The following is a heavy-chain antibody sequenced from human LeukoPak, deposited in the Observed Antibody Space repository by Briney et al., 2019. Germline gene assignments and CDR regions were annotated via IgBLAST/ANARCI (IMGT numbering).Heavy chain of an antibody. CDR3: ARQRRGSYFDY. Sequence: KPSETLSLTCTVSGGSISSSSYYWGWIRQPPGKGLEWTGSIYYSGSTYYNPSLKSRVTISVDTSKNQFSLKLSSVAAADTAVYYCARQRRGSYFDYWGQGTLVTVSS. J-gene: IGHJ4*02. D-gene: IGHD1-26*01. V-gene: IGHV4-39*01. CDR2: IYYSGST. CDR1: GGSISSSSYY.